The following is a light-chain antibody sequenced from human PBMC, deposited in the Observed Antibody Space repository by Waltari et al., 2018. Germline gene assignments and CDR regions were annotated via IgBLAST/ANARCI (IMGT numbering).Light chain of an antibody. CDR3: LQDYNYPQT. J-gene: IGKJ1*01. CDR2: SAS. V-gene: IGKV1-6*02. CDR1: QRIRND. Sequence: IHMTQSPSSLSASVGHSVTITCRASQRIRNDLGWYQQKPGIAPKLLIYSASSLQNGVPYRFSGSGSGTDFTLTISSVQAEDVATYYCLQDYNYPQTFGQGTKVEIK.